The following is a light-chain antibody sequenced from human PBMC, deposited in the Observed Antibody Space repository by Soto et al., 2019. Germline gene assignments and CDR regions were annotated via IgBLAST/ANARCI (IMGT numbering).Light chain of an antibody. J-gene: IGKJ1*01. CDR1: QGISSY. CDR3: QQYYSYPWT. V-gene: IGKV1-8*01. CDR2: AAS. Sequence: AIRMTQSPSAFSASTGDRVTITCRSSQGISSYLAWYQQKPGKALKLLIYAASTLQSGAPSRFSGSGSGTDFTLTISCLQSEDFATYYCQQYYSYPWTFGKGTKVEIK.